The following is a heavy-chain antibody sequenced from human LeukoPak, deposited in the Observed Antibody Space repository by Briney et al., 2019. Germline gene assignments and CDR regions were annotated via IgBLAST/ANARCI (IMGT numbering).Heavy chain of an antibody. Sequence: PGGAPRLSCAAFGFTVSTDHMSWVRPAPGMGPGWVAIRYSEEWVAISYSGGTSKYAKSVKGRFTISRNNSRNTLSIQMKSLRAEDTALYYCARVWELSFDHWGQGTLVTVSS. V-gene: IGHV3-53*01. J-gene: IGHJ4*02. CDR3: ARVWELSFDH. CDR1: GFTVSTDH. D-gene: IGHD1-26*01. CDR2: SYSGGTS.